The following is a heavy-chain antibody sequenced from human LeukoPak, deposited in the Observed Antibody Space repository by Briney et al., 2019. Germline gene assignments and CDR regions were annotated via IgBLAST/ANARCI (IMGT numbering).Heavy chain of an antibody. D-gene: IGHD3-22*01. CDR1: GYTFTGYY. Sequence: ASVKVSCKASGYTFTGYYMHWVRQAPGQGLEWMGWINPNSGGTNYAQKFQGRVTMTRDTSISTAYMELSRLRSDDTAVYYCARGRYYYDSSGYKSRWDAFDIWGQGTMVTVSS. V-gene: IGHV1-2*02. J-gene: IGHJ3*02. CDR3: ARGRYYYDSSGYKSRWDAFDI. CDR2: INPNSGGT.